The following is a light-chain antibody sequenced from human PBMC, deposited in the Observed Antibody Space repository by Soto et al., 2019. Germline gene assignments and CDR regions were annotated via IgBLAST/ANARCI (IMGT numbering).Light chain of an antibody. CDR1: QSVRSSY. V-gene: IGKV3-20*01. CDR2: DAS. J-gene: IGKJ1*01. CDR3: QHYSSSPVT. Sequence: EIVLTQSPGTLSLSPGESATLSCRASQSVRSSYLAWYQQKPGQPPRLLIYDASSRANGVPDRFSGSGSGTDFTLSLSRLEPEDFAVYYCQHYSSSPVTFGQVTKVEIK.